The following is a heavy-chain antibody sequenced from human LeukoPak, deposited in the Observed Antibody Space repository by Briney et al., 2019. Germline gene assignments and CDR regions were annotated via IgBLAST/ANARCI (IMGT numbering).Heavy chain of an antibody. D-gene: IGHD2/OR15-2a*01. CDR2: IYNDGST. CDR1: GSTVSSSY. Sequence: GGSLRLSCAASGSTVSSSYMSWVRQAPGKGLEWVSIIYNDGSTYYADSMKGRFTISRDNSKNTLYPQVNSLRAEDTAMYYCARNILFAFDIWGQGTMVTVSS. CDR3: ARNILFAFDI. J-gene: IGHJ3*02. V-gene: IGHV3-53*01.